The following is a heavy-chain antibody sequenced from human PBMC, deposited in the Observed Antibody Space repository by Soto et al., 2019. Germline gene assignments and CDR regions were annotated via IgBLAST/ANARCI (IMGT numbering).Heavy chain of an antibody. D-gene: IGHD1-1*01. Sequence: SETLSLTCTVSGGSISSDDYYWSWIRQPPGKGLEWLGYIYDIGSTSYSPSLESRITISIDTSKNQFSLKLRSVSAADTAVYYCARDRANSPDFFDFWGQGTQVTVSS. V-gene: IGHV4-30-4*01. CDR1: GGSISSDDYY. CDR2: IYDIGST. CDR3: ARDRANSPDFFDF. J-gene: IGHJ4*02.